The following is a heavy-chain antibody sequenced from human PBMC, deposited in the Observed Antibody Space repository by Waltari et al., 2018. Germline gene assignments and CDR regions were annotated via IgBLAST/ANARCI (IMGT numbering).Heavy chain of an antibody. J-gene: IGHJ4*02. Sequence: EVQLVESGGGLVKPGGSLRLSCAASGFTFSSYSLNWVRQAPGKGVEWVSSISSSSSYIYYADSVKGRFTIYRDNAKNSLYLQMNSLRAEDTAVYYCARGGRLRLIDYWGQGTLVTVSS. V-gene: IGHV3-21*01. CDR3: ARGGRLRLIDY. CDR2: ISSSSSYI. CDR1: GFTFSSYS. D-gene: IGHD5-12*01.